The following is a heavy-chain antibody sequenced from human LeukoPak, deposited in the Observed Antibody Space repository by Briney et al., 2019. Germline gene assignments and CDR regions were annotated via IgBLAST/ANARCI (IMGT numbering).Heavy chain of an antibody. D-gene: IGHD3-3*01. J-gene: IGHJ4*02. Sequence: SETLSLTCNVSGVSITTHFWNWIRLSPGRGLEWIGEINHSGSTNYNPSPKSRVTISVDTSKNQFSLKLSSVTAADTAVYYCARGIRFLEWLSPIYFDYWGQGTLVTVSS. V-gene: IGHV4-59*11. CDR3: ARGIRFLEWLSPIYFDY. CDR1: GVSITTHF. CDR2: INHSGST.